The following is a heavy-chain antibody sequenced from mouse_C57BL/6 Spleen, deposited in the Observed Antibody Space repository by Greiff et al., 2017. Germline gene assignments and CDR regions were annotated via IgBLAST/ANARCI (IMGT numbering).Heavy chain of an antibody. CDR3: ARGSYYYGSSYHWYFDV. D-gene: IGHD1-1*01. V-gene: IGHV1-80*01. CDR1: GYAFSSYW. Sequence: QVQLQQSGAELVKPGASVKISCKASGYAFSSYWMNWVKQRPGKGLEWIGQFYPGDGDTNYNGKFKGKATLTADKSSSPAYMQLSSLTSEDSAVYFCARGSYYYGSSYHWYFDVWGTGTTVTVSS. J-gene: IGHJ1*03. CDR2: FYPGDGDT.